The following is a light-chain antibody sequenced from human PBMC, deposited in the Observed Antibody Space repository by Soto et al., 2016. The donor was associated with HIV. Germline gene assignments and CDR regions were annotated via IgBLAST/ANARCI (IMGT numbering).Light chain of an antibody. CDR2: KAS. J-gene: IGKJ2*01. CDR3: QQYYTYSYT. CDR1: QGISSW. Sequence: DIQMTQSPSSVSASVGDRVTITCRASQGISSWLAWYQQKPGKAPKLLIYKASGLESGVPSRFSGSGSGTEFTLTISSLQPDDFATYYCQQYYTYSYTFGQGTKLEIK. V-gene: IGKV1-5*03.